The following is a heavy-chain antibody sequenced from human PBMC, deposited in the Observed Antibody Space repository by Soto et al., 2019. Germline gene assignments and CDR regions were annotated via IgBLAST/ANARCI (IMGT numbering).Heavy chain of an antibody. CDR3: ARQEVGFGEDWSFAL. CDR1: GYSFTNYW. J-gene: IGHJ2*01. CDR2: IYPGDSDT. V-gene: IGHV5-51*01. Sequence: EVQLVQSGAEVKKPGESLKISCKGSGYSFTNYWIAWVRQMPGKGLEYMGIIYPGDSDTRYSPSFRGQVTISADKSISTAYLQGRSLKASDTAMYYRARQEVGFGEDWSFALWGRGTLVTVSS. D-gene: IGHD3-10*01.